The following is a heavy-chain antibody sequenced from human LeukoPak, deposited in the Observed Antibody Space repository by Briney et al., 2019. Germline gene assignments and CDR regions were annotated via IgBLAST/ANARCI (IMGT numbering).Heavy chain of an antibody. Sequence: SETLSLTCTVSGGSISSGSYYWSWIRQPAGKGLEWIERIYTSGSTNYNPSLKSRVTISVDTSKNQFSLKLSSVTAADTAVYYCARGKAVDYGVWYYYYYYMDVWGKGTTVTVSS. CDR3: ARGKAVDYGVWYYYYYYMDV. D-gene: IGHD4-17*01. V-gene: IGHV4-61*02. CDR2: IYTSGST. J-gene: IGHJ6*03. CDR1: GGSISSGSYY.